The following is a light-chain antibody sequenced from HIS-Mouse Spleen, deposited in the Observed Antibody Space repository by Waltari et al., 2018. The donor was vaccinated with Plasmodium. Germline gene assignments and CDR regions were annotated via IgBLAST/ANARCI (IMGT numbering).Light chain of an antibody. CDR3: MIWHSSAWV. CDR1: SGINFGTYR. J-gene: IGLJ3*02. Sequence: QAVLTQPSSLSASPGASASLTCTLHSGINFGTYRIYWYQQKPGSPPQYLLRYKSDSDKQQGSGVPSRFSGSKDASANAGILLISGLQSEDEADYYCMIWHSSAWVFGGGTKLTVL. CDR2: YKSDSDK. V-gene: IGLV5-45*03.